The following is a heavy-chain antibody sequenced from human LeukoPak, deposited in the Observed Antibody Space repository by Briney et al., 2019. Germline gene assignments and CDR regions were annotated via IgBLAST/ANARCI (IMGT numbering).Heavy chain of an antibody. J-gene: IGHJ4*02. V-gene: IGHV3-9*01. CDR3: AKDNRGTYYFYYFDY. Sequence: GRSLRLSCATSGFTFDDYAMHWVRQAPGKGPEWVSGISSNSDRTVYADSVKGRFTISRDNAKKSLYLQMNSLRGEDTALYYCAKDNRGTYYFYYFDYWGQGTPVTVSS. CDR2: ISSNSDRT. CDR1: GFTFDDYA. D-gene: IGHD1-26*01.